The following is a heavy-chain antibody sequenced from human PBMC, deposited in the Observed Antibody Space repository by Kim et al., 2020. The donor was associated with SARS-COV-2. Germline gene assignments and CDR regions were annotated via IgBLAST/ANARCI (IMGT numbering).Heavy chain of an antibody. V-gene: IGHV3-7*03. CDR2: INEDGSQT. CDR1: GFTLSSYW. J-gene: IGHJ4*02. Sequence: GGSLRLSCAASGFTLSSYWMSWVRQAPGKGLEWVANINEDGSQTHYVDSMKGRFIISRDNAENSLDLQMNSLRTEDTAVYYCVRGRDGYLNYWGQGTLVTVSS. D-gene: IGHD3-22*01. CDR3: VRGRDGYLNY.